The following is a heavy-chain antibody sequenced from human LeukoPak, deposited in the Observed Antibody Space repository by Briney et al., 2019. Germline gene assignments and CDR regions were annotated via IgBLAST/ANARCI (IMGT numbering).Heavy chain of an antibody. Sequence: PGGSLRLSCAASGFSFSDYYMSWIRQAPGKGLEWVSYIGASGSTIYYADSVQGRFTISRDNAKNSLYLQMNSLRAEDTAVYYCARGQTGTAQIDYWGQGTLVTVSS. CDR2: IGASGSTI. CDR1: GFSFSDYY. J-gene: IGHJ4*01. V-gene: IGHV3-11*04. CDR3: ARGQTGTAQIDY. D-gene: IGHD1-7*01.